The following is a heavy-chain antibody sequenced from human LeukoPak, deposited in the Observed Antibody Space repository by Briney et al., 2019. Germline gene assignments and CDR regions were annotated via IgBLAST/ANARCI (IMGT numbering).Heavy chain of an antibody. D-gene: IGHD1-14*01. CDR2: VKSDGTAT. CDR1: GFTFSSHL. Sequence: GSLRLSCAASGFTFSSHLMHWVRQAQGKGLVWVSSVKSDGTATNYADSVKGRFTISRDNAKNTLYLQMNSLRVEDTAVYYCVRKFATGDWGQGTLVTVSS. V-gene: IGHV3-74*01. CDR3: VRKFATGD. J-gene: IGHJ4*02.